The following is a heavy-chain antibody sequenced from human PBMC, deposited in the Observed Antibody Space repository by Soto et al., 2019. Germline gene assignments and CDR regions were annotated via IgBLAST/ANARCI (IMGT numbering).Heavy chain of an antibody. CDR3: AKDYSTVTTDPLSVVLFDY. CDR2: ITSDGRT. J-gene: IGHJ4*02. V-gene: IGHV3-23*01. CDR1: GFTFSSYA. Sequence: GGSLRLSRAASGFTFSSYAMSWVRQAPGKGLEWVSIITSDGRTYYADSVKGRFTISRDNSKNTVYLQMNSLRAEDTAVYYCAKDYSTVTTDPLSVVLFDYWGQGALVTVSS. D-gene: IGHD4-17*01.